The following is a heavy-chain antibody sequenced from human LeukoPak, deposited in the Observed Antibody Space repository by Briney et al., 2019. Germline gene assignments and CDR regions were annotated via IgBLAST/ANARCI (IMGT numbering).Heavy chain of an antibody. Sequence: SETLSLTCTVSGGSISSSSYYWGWIRQPPGKGLEWIGSIYHSGSTYYNPSLKSRVTISVDTSKNQFSLKLSSVTAADTAVYYCARALRRLNWFDPWGQGTLVTVSS. CDR3: ARALRRLNWFDP. CDR2: IYHSGST. V-gene: IGHV4-39*07. J-gene: IGHJ5*02. D-gene: IGHD4-17*01. CDR1: GGSISSSSYY.